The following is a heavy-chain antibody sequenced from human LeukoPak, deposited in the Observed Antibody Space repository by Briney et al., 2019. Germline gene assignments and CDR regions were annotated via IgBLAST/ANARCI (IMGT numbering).Heavy chain of an antibody. CDR3: AKGAPSSSSIFDF. CDR1: GFTFSSYW. CDR2: IKQDGSEK. D-gene: IGHD6-6*01. Sequence: GGSLRLSCAASGFTFSSYWMSWVRQAPGKGLEWVANIKQDGSEKYYVDSVKGRFTISRDNAKNSLYLQMNSLRAEDTAVYYCAKGAPSSSSIFDFWGPGTLVTVSS. J-gene: IGHJ4*02. V-gene: IGHV3-7*01.